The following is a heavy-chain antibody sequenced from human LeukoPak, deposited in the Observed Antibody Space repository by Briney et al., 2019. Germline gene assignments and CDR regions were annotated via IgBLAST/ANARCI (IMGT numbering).Heavy chain of an antibody. Sequence: ASVKVSCKASGYTFTSYAMNWVRQAPGQGLEWMGWINTNTGNPTYAQGFTGRFVFSLDASVSTAYLQISSLKAEDTAVYYCARERIQLWFYYYYYGMDVWGQGTTVTVPS. CDR2: INTNTGNP. J-gene: IGHJ6*02. CDR3: ARERIQLWFYYYYYGMDV. V-gene: IGHV7-4-1*02. CDR1: GYTFTSYA. D-gene: IGHD5-18*01.